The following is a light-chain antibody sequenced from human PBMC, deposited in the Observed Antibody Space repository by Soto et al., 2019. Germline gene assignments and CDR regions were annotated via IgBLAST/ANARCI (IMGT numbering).Light chain of an antibody. V-gene: IGKV3D-20*02. CDR3: HQRSNWPWT. CDR2: GAS. J-gene: IGKJ1*01. CDR1: QSVSNNY. Sequence: EIVLTQSPGTLSLSPGERATLSCRASQSVSNNYLAWYQQKPGQAPRLLIYGASNRATGIPDRFSGSGSGTDFTLTISRLEPEDFAVYYCHQRSNWPWTFGQGTKVDI.